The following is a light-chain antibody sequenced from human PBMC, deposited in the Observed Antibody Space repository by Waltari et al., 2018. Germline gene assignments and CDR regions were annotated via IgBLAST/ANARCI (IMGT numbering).Light chain of an antibody. CDR1: ILAEKD. CDR3: FCAADMTEI. CDR2: KDT. Sequence: SYELTQPSSVSVSPGQTARITCSGDILAEKDVRWFQQRPGQAPVVVIYKDTERPSGTPDRFSGSTSGTTVTLTISGVQADDEADYYCFCAADMTEIFGGGTRLTVL. J-gene: IGLJ2*01. V-gene: IGLV3-27*01.